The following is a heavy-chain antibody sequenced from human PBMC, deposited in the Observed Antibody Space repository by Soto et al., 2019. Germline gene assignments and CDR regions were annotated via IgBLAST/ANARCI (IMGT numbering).Heavy chain of an antibody. CDR2: ISAYNGNT. CDR3: AREPVRFLEWVRPSFDYYGMDF. J-gene: IGHJ6*02. D-gene: IGHD3-3*01. CDR1: GYTFTSYG. Sequence: AAVKVSCKASGYTFTSYGISWVRQAPGQGLEWMGWISAYNGNTNYAQKLQGRVTMTTDTSTSTAYMELRSLRSDDTAVYYCAREPVRFLEWVRPSFDYYGMDFSGQGPTVTVSS. V-gene: IGHV1-18*01.